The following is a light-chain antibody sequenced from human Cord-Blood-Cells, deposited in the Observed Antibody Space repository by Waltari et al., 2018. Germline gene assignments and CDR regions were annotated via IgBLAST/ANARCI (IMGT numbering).Light chain of an antibody. CDR1: SSDVGCYNY. CDR2: DVS. V-gene: IGLV2-14*01. J-gene: IGLJ1*01. Sequence: QSALTQPASVSWSPGQSITISCTGTSSDVGCYNYVSWYQQHPGKAPQLMIYDVSKRPSGVSNRFSGSKSGNTASLTISGLQAEDEADYYCSSYTSSSTYVFGTGTKVTVL. CDR3: SSYTSSSTYV.